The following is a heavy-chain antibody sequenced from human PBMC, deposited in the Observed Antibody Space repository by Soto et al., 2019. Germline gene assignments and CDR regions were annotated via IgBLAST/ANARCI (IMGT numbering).Heavy chain of an antibody. CDR3: NLAAAGPRLDAFDI. CDR1: GGSFSGYY. V-gene: IGHV4-34*01. Sequence: SVTLSLTCAVYGGSFSGYYWSWIRQPPGKGLEWIGEINHSGSTNYNPSLKSRVTISVDTSKNQFSLKLSSVTAADTAVYYCNLAAAGPRLDAFDIWGQGT. D-gene: IGHD6-13*01. J-gene: IGHJ3*02. CDR2: INHSGST.